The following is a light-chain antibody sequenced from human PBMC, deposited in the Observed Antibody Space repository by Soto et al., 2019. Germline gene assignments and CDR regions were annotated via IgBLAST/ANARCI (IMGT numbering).Light chain of an antibody. CDR3: CSYAGSTTLI. CDR1: SSDVGSYAL. V-gene: IGLV2-23*01. Sequence: QSALTQPASVSGSPGQSITISCTGTSSDVGSYALVSWYQHHPGKAPKLIICEDTNRPSGVSDRFSGSKSGNTASLTISVLQAEDEAAYYCCSYAGSTTLIFGGGTKVTVL. CDR2: EDT. J-gene: IGLJ2*01.